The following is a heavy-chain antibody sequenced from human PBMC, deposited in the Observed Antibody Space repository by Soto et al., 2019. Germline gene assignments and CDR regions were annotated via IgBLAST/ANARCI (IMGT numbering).Heavy chain of an antibody. CDR3: ARAPDVFDM. CDR1: GFTFSDYY. V-gene: IGHV3-11*01. Sequence: LRLSCAASGFTFSDYYMYWIRQAPGKGLEWVSYVSSGGSATYYADSVRGRFTISRDNAKDSLYLQMNSLRAEDTAVYYCARAPDVFDMWGQETMVTVSS. J-gene: IGHJ3*02. CDR2: VSSGGSAT.